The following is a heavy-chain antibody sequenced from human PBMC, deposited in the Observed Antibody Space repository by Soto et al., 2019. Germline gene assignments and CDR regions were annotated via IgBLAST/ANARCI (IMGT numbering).Heavy chain of an antibody. CDR1: GFIFSSYG. CDR2: IWYDGSNK. V-gene: IGHV3-33*01. D-gene: IGHD2-21*02. CDR3: ARALGVYCGGDCALDY. Sequence: QVQLVESGGGVVQPGRSLRLSCAASGFIFSSYGMHWVRQAPGKGLEWVAVIWYDGSNKYYADSVKGRFTISRDNSKNTLYLQMNSLRAEDTAVYYCARALGVYCGGDCALDYWGQGTLVTVSS. J-gene: IGHJ4*02.